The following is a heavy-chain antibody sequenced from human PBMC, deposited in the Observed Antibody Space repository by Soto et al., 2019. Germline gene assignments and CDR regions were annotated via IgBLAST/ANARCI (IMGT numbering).Heavy chain of an antibody. V-gene: IGHV4-61*08. CDR3: AGTYYYDSSGYAVNYYGMDV. J-gene: IGHJ6*02. CDR1: GGSISSGDYY. CDR2: IYYSGST. D-gene: IGHD3-22*01. Sequence: SETLSLTCTVSGGSISSGDYYWSWIRQPPGKGLEWIGYIYYSGSTNYNPSLKSRVTISVDTSKNQFSLKLSSVTAADTAVYYCAGTYYYDSSGYAVNYYGMDVWGQGTTVTVSS.